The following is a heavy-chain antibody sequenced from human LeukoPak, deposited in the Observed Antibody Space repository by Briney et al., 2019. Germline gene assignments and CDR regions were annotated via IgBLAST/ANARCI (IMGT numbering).Heavy chain of an antibody. CDR3: ARDGEDDYGDYDVGLVFDY. V-gene: IGHV3-21*01. CDR1: GFTFSSYS. Sequence: PGGSLRLSCAASGFTFSSYSMNWVRQAPGKGLEWVSSISGSSSYIYYADSVKGRFTISRDNAKNSLYLQMNSLRAEDTAVYYCARDGEDDYGDYDVGLVFDYWGQGTLVTVSS. J-gene: IGHJ4*02. D-gene: IGHD4-17*01. CDR2: ISGSSSYI.